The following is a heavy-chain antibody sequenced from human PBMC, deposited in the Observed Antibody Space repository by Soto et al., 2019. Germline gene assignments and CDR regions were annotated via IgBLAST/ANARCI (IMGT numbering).Heavy chain of an antibody. CDR3: ARDGARITVFGVVYYFDY. CDR2: INAGNGDT. Sequence: QVQLVQSGAEVKKPGASVKVSCRASGYTFSSHAIHWVRQAPGQRLEWMGWINAGNGDTKYSQKFQGRVAISRDTSASSVYMELSTLRSEDTAVYYCARDGARITVFGVVYYFDYWGQGTVVTVSS. CDR1: GYTFSSHA. J-gene: IGHJ4*02. D-gene: IGHD3-3*01. V-gene: IGHV1-3*01.